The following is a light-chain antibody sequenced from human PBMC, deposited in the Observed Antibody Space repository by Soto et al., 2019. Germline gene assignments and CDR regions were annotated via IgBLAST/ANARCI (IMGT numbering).Light chain of an antibody. CDR1: SSNIGAGYD. J-gene: IGLJ2*01. Sequence: QSVLTQPPSVSGAPGQRVTISCTGSSSNIGAGYDVHWYQQLPGTAPKLLIYGNSNRPSGVPDRFSGSKSGTSASLAITGLQAEDEDDDSCQSYDSSLSGSDVVFGGGTKVTVL. CDR3: QSYDSSLSGSDVV. V-gene: IGLV1-40*01. CDR2: GNS.